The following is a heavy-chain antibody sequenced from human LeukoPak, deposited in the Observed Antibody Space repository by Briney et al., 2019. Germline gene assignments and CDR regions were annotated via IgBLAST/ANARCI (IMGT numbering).Heavy chain of an antibody. Sequence: APVKVSCKASRYTFTSYDINWVREAAGQGVECMGWMNPNTGRTGSAQTFQGRLTMTRDTCRSTAYMELSSLRSEDTAVYYCARLSQTPDYYSNGGYYYLGYWGQGTPVTVSS. CDR2: MNPNTGRT. J-gene: IGHJ4*02. CDR1: RYTFTSYD. D-gene: IGHD3-22*01. CDR3: ARLSQTPDYYSNGGYYYLGY. V-gene: IGHV1-8*01.